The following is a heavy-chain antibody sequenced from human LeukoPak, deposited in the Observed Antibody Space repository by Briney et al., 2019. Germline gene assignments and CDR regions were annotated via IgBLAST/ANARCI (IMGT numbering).Heavy chain of an antibody. D-gene: IGHD1-26*01. Sequence: GGSLRLSCAASGFTFDDYTMHWVRQAPGKGLEWVSLISWDGGSTYYADSVKGRFTISRDNSKNSLYLQMNSLRTEDTALYYCAKASGAYYYFDYWGQGTLVTVSS. V-gene: IGHV3-43*01. CDR3: AKASGAYYYFDY. CDR1: GFTFDDYT. CDR2: ISWDGGST. J-gene: IGHJ4*02.